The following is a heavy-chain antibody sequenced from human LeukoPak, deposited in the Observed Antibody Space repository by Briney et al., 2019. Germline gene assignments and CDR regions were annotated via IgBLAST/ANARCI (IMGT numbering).Heavy chain of an antibody. J-gene: IGHJ4*02. CDR2: ISYDGSNK. Sequence: GGSLRLSCAASGFTFSSYAMHWVRQAPGKGLEWVAVISYDGSNKYYADSVKGRFTISRDNSKNTLSLQMNRLRAEDTAVYYCARDPTMTYRYYFDYWGQGTLVTVSS. CDR3: ARDPTMTYRYYFDY. V-gene: IGHV3-30-3*01. CDR1: GFTFSSYA. D-gene: IGHD3-22*01.